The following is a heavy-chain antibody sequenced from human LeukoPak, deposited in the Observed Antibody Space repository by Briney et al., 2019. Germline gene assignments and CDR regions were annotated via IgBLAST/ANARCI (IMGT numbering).Heavy chain of an antibody. CDR1: GLTLSNDW. D-gene: IGHD2-15*01. Sequence: PGGSLRLSCAASGLTLSNDWLGWVRQAPGKGLEWVGRSKNTADSGTIDYAAAVKGRFTISRDDSKNTLYLQMNSLKTEDTALYYCSTAKSLLRYWGQGTLVTVSS. CDR2: SKNTADSGTI. CDR3: STAKSLLRY. V-gene: IGHV3-15*01. J-gene: IGHJ4*02.